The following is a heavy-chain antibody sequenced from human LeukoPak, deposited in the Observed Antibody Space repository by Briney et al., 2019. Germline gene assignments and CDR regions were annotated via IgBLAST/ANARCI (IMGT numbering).Heavy chain of an antibody. CDR3: ARDGSFYYFDY. CDR2: IYYSGST. J-gene: IGHJ4*02. D-gene: IGHD3-10*01. V-gene: IGHV4-59*01. Sequence: SETLSLTCTVSGGSISSYYWSWIRQPPGKGLEWIGYIYYSGSTNYNPSFKSRVTISVDTSKNQFSLELSSVTAADTAVYYCARDGSFYYFDYWGQGTLVTVSS. CDR1: GGSISSYY.